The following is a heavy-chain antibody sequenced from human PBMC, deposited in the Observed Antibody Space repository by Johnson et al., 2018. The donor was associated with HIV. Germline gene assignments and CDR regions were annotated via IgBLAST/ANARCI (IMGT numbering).Heavy chain of an antibody. Sequence: VQLVESGGGLAKPGGSLRLSCAASGFTFSDYYMSWIRQAPGKGLEWISYISSSGTAIYYADSVKGRFPISRDNAKNTLYLQMNSLRAEDTAVYYCARATYSNSKAHAFDIWGQGTMVTVSS. J-gene: IGHJ3*02. CDR1: GFTFSDYY. CDR3: ARATYSNSKAHAFDI. CDR2: ISSSGTAI. D-gene: IGHD6-6*01. V-gene: IGHV3-11*04.